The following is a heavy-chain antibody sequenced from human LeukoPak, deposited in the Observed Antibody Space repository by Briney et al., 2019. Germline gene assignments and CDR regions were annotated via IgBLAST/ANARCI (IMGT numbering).Heavy chain of an antibody. J-gene: IGHJ6*02. CDR2: ISSSGDNT. CDR3: AREGSSYYNLDV. Sequence: PGGSLRLSCAASGFTFTTYAMNWVRQAPGKGLEWVSLISSSGDNTHYADSVKGRFTISRDNAKNTLSLQMSSLRAEDTAMYYCAREGSSYYNLDVWGQGTTVTVSS. D-gene: IGHD2-15*01. V-gene: IGHV3-23*01. CDR1: GFTFTTYA.